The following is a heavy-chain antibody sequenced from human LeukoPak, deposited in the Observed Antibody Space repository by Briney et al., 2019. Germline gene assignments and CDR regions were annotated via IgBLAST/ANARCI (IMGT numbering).Heavy chain of an antibody. J-gene: IGHJ4*02. V-gene: IGHV3-21*01. CDR1: GFTFSSYS. CDR3: ARGKGITMARREDY. CDR2: ISSSSSYI. D-gene: IGHD3-10*01. Sequence: GGSLRLSCAASGFTFSSYSMNWVRQAPGKGLEWVSSISSSSSYIYYADSVKGRFTISRDNAKNSLYLQMNSLRAEDTAVYYCARGKGITMARREDYWGQGTLVTVSS.